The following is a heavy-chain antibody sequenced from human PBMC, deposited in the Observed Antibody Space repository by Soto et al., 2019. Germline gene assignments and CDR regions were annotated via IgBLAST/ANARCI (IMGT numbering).Heavy chain of an antibody. V-gene: IGHV3-23*01. CDR3: AKVGLFRNGYMGVVRGDY. CDR2: ITDGGGST. CDR1: GFTFGSYA. J-gene: IGHJ4*01. Sequence: EVQLWESGGGLVQPGGSLRLSCAASGFTFGSYAMSWVRQAPGKGLECVSGITDGGGSTFYANSLQGRFTISRDNSKNTLYLQMRSLTAADTATHYCAKVGLFRNGYMGVVRGDYWGHGTLVTVSA. D-gene: IGHD6-13*01.